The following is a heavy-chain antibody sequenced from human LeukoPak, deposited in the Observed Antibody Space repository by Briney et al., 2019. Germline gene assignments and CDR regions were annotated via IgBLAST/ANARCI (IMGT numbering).Heavy chain of an antibody. J-gene: IGHJ4*02. CDR3: AKTLYCSSTSCYGFDY. Sequence: PGRSLRLSCAASGFTFSSYGMHWVRQAPGKGLEWVAVISYDGSNKYYADSVKGRFTISRDNSKNTLYLQMNGLRAEDTAVYYCAKTLYCSSTSCYGFDYWGQGTLVTVSS. V-gene: IGHV3-30*18. D-gene: IGHD2-2*01. CDR1: GFTFSSYG. CDR2: ISYDGSNK.